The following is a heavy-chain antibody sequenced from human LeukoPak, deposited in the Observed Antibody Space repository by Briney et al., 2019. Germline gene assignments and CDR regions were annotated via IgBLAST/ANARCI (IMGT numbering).Heavy chain of an antibody. Sequence: GGSLRLSCAASGFSFSSYAMNWVRQAPGKGLEWVSSITSGSSYIYYADSVKGRFTISRDNAKNSLYLQMSSLRAEDTAVYYCARYYDSAFDYWGQGTLVTVSS. V-gene: IGHV3-21*01. D-gene: IGHD3-22*01. CDR2: ITSGSSYI. J-gene: IGHJ4*02. CDR1: GFSFSSYA. CDR3: ARYYDSAFDY.